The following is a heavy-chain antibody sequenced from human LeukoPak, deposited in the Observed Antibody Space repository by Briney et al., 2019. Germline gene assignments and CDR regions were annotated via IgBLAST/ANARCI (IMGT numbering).Heavy chain of an antibody. J-gene: IGHJ4*02. CDR2: VYYSGST. CDR1: DGSINSGSFY. CDR3: ARRPCYYDQTYFDY. Sequence: SETLSLTCSVYDGSINSGSFYWDWIRQPPLKGLDWIGSVYYSGSTYYNSSLKSRVTISIDMSKSQFSLMLNSVTAADTAVYYIARRPCYYDQTYFDYWGQRTPVTASS. V-gene: IGHV4-39*01. D-gene: IGHD3-22*01.